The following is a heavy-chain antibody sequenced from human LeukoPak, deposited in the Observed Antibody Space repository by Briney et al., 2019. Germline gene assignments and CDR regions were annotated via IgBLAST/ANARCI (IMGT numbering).Heavy chain of an antibody. CDR1: GFTFSSYA. J-gene: IGHJ4*02. V-gene: IGHV3-33*08. CDR2: IWYDGSNK. CDR3: ARSSGWLDY. D-gene: IGHD6-19*01. Sequence: GGSLRLSCAASGFTFSSYAMSWVRQAPGKGLEWVAVIWYDGSNKYYADSVKGRFTISRDNSKNTLYLQMNSLRAEDTAVYYCARSSGWLDYWGQGTLVTVSS.